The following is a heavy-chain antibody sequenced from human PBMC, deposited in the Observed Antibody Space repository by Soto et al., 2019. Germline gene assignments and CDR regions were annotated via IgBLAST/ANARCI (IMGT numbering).Heavy chain of an antibody. V-gene: IGHV3-53*01. CDR1: GFTVSGKKY. Sequence: DVQLVESGGGLIQPGGSLRLSCAASGFTVSGKKYLAWVRQAPGKGLEWVSALYDVDGTFYADSVKGRFTTSGDSSRTIVYLQMNSLRPDDTAVYYCATWHLREHAYDSWGQGTAVTGSS. CDR3: ATWHLREHAYDS. D-gene: IGHD4-17*01. CDR2: LYDVDGT. J-gene: IGHJ3*02.